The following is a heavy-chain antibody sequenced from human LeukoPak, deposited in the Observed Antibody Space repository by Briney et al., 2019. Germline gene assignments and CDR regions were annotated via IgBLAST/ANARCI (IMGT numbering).Heavy chain of an antibody. CDR2: INPSGGST. J-gene: IGHJ5*02. Sequence: ASVKVSCKASGYTFTSYYMHWVRQAPGQGLEWMGIINPSGGSTSYAQKFQGRVTMTRDTSTSTVYMELSSLRSKDTAVYYCARDLGGYCSGGSCSGADWFDPWGQGTLVTVSS. CDR1: GYTFTSYY. CDR3: ARDLGGYCSGGSCSGADWFDP. D-gene: IGHD2-15*01. V-gene: IGHV1-46*01.